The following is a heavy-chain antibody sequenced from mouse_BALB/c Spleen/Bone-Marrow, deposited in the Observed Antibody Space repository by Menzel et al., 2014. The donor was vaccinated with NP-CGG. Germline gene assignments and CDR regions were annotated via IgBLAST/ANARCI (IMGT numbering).Heavy chain of an antibody. CDR3: TQLGRFAY. D-gene: IGHD4-1*02. Sequence: QVQLQQFGAELVKPGASVKLSCKASGYTFTNYYMYWVKQRPGQGLEWIGEINPSNGGTNFNEKFKSTATLTVDKSSSTVYMQLSSLTSEDSAVYYCTQLGRFAYWGQGTLVTVSA. J-gene: IGHJ3*01. V-gene: IGHV1S81*02. CDR1: GYTFTNYY. CDR2: INPSNGGT.